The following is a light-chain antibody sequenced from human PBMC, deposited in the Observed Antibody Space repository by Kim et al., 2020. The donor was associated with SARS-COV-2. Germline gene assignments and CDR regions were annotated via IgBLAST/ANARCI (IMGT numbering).Light chain of an antibody. Sequence: EIVMTQSPATLSVSPGERATLSCRASQSVSRNLAWYQQKPGQAPRLLIYGASTRATGIPARFSGSGSGTEFTLTISSLQSEDFAVYYCQQYKKRPPDTIGQGTRLESK. CDR1: QSVSRN. V-gene: IGKV3-15*01. J-gene: IGKJ5*01. CDR3: QQYKKRPPDT. CDR2: GAS.